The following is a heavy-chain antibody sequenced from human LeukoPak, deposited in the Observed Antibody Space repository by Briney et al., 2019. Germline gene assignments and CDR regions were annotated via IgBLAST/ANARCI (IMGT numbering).Heavy chain of an antibody. J-gene: IGHJ4*01. V-gene: IGHV3-23*01. D-gene: IGHD3-10*01. Sequence: GGSLTLSCAASGFTFRSYAMTWVRQAPARGLEGVSSISGSGDSIHYTDAVKGRLTISRDNSKNTLYVQINSLRADDPAAYYSAKFSLALGLDWFGDSHYFDFWGQGTLVTVSS. CDR3: AKFSLALGLDWFGDSHYFDF. CDR1: GFTFRSYA. CDR2: ISGSGDSI.